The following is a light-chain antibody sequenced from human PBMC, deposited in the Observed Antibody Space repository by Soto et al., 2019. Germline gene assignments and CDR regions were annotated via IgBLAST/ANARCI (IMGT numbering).Light chain of an antibody. Sequence: SYELTQPPSVSVSLGQMARITCSGEALPKKYAYWYQQRPGQFPVLVIYKDSERPSGIPERFSGSSSGTIVTLTISGVQAEDEADYYCLSADSSGTYPYYVFGPGTKVTVL. V-gene: IGLV3-16*01. CDR3: LSADSSGTYPYYV. J-gene: IGLJ1*01. CDR2: KDS. CDR1: ALPKKY.